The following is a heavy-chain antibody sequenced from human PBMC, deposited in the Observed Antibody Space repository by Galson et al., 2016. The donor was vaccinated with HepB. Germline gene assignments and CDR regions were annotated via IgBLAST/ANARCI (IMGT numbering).Heavy chain of an antibody. V-gene: IGHV3-7*05. J-gene: IGHJ6*02. CDR2: IKQDGSEK. Sequence: SLRLSCAASGFTYSRYWMTWVRQAPGQGLEWVANIKQDGSEKYYVDSVKGRFTISRDNAKNSLYLQMNSLRAEDTAVYYCAREGSADCSNCDHWNYGMDVWGQGTTVTVSS. CDR1: GFTYSRYW. CDR3: AREGSADCSNCDHWNYGMDV. D-gene: IGHD4-11*01.